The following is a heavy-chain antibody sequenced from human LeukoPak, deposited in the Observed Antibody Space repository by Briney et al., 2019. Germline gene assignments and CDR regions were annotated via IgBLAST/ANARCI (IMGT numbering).Heavy chain of an antibody. V-gene: IGHV3-64*01. CDR1: GFTFNTYA. Sequence: GGSLRLSCAASGFTFNTYAMHWVRQAPGKGLEYVSAITSNGGTIYYANSVKGRFTISRDNSKNTLYLQMGSLRAEDMAVYYCARADSSGYYYAWGQGTLVTVSS. CDR2: ITSNGGTI. CDR3: ARADSSGYYYA. J-gene: IGHJ5*02. D-gene: IGHD3-22*01.